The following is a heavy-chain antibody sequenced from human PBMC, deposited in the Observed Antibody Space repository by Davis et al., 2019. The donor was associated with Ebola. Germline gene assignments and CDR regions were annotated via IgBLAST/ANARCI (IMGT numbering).Heavy chain of an antibody. J-gene: IGHJ4*02. CDR3: ARDYYDTNGYLYYFEQ. V-gene: IGHV4-4*02. CDR2: IYHIGST. D-gene: IGHD3-22*01. CDR1: GDSISSRNW. Sequence: SEPLSLTCTVSGDSISSRNWWSWVRQSPGKGLEWTGEIYHIGSTNYNPSLKSRVTISVDKSKNQFSLKLSSVTAADTAVYYCARDYYDTNGYLYYFEQWGQGTLVTVSS.